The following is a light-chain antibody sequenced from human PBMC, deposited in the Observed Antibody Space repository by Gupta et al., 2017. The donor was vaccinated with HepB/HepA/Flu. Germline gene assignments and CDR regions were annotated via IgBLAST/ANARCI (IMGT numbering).Light chain of an antibody. J-gene: IGKJ4*01. CDR2: AAS. Sequence: DIQITQYPSSLSASVGDRVTITCRASQSISSYLNWYQQKPGKAPNLLIYAASSVQSGVPSRFSGSGSGTDFALTISSLQPEDFATYYCQQSDTAPLTFGGGTKVEIK. V-gene: IGKV1-39*01. CDR1: QSISSY. CDR3: QQSDTAPLT.